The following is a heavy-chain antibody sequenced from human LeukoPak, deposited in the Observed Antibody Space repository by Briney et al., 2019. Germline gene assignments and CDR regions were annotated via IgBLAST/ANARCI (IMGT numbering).Heavy chain of an antibody. J-gene: IGHJ3*02. CDR3: ARTYSGSYGDAFDI. CDR1: GGSIGSRSYY. V-gene: IGHV4-39*07. Sequence: PPETLSLTCTVSGGSIGSRSYYWGWIRQPPGKGLEWIGSIYYSGNTYYNPSLKSRVTISVDTSKNQFSLKLSSVTAADTAVYFCARTYSGSYGDAFDIWGQGTMVTVSS. CDR2: IYYSGNT. D-gene: IGHD1-26*01.